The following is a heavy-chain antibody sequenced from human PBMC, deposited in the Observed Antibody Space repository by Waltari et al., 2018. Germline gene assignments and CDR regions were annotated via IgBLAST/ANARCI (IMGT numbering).Heavy chain of an antibody. D-gene: IGHD3-3*01. V-gene: IGHV3-23*04. Sequence: EVQLVESGGGLIQPGWSLRLACVASGFTFSSHSLTWVRQVPGTGLEWVSGISGNRGFTYYADSVQGRFTISRDNSKNTLYLQMNGLRVEDTATYYCVKDRFWSGKNWFDPWGQGTLVTVSS. CDR2: ISGNRGFT. J-gene: IGHJ5*02. CDR1: GFTFSSHS. CDR3: VKDRFWSGKNWFDP.